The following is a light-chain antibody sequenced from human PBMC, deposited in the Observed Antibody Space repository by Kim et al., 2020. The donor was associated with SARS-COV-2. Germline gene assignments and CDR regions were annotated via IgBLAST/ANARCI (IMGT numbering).Light chain of an antibody. V-gene: IGLV1-44*01. CDR3: AAWDDSLNGVV. CDR2: SNN. CDR1: SSNNASNT. J-gene: IGLJ2*01. Sequence: GRMVTKQCPRRSSNNASNTLRWKQQPPGTGPKVLIYSNNQRTSGVPGRFSGSKSGTSASLAISGLQSEDEADYYCAAWDDSLNGVVLGGGAQLTVL.